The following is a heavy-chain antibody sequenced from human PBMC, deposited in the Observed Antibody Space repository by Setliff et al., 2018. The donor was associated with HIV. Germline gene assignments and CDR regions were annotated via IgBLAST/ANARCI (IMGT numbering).Heavy chain of an antibody. CDR1: GGTFSSTA. CDR2: INPSGGST. CDR3: AREARYQDRYYYYMDV. V-gene: IGHV1-46*03. D-gene: IGHD1-20*01. Sequence: GASVKVSCKPSGGTFSSTAISWVRQAPGQGLEWMGIINPSGGSTTYAQKFQGRVTMTRDTSASTVYMELSSLRSEDTAVYYCAREARYQDRYYYYMDVWGKGTTVTVSS. J-gene: IGHJ6*03.